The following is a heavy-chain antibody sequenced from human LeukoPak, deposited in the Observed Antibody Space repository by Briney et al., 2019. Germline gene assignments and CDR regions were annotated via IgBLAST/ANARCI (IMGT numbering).Heavy chain of an antibody. V-gene: IGHV5-51*01. CDR3: ARRHEGYCSGGSCYWFDP. J-gene: IGHJ5*02. Sequence: GESLKISCKGSGYSFTSYWIGWVRQMPGKGLEWMGIIYPGDSDTRYSPSFQGQVTISADKSISTASLQWSSLKASDTAMYYCARRHEGYCSGGSCYWFDPWGQGTLVTVSS. CDR2: IYPGDSDT. D-gene: IGHD2-15*01. CDR1: GYSFTSYW.